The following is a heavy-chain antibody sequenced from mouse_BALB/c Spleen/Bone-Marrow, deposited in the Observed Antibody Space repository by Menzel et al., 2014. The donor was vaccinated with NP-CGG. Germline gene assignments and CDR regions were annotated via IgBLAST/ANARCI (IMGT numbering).Heavy chain of an antibody. J-gene: IGHJ2*01. CDR1: GFNIKDTY. D-gene: IGHD3-2*01. Sequence: DVKLVESGAELVMPGASVKLSCTASGFNIKDTYMHWVKQRPEQGLEWIGRIDPANGNTKYDPKFQGKATITADTSSNTAYLQLSSLTSEDTAVYYCATDSSGYLDYWGQGTTLTVSS. V-gene: IGHV14-3*02. CDR2: IDPANGNT. CDR3: ATDSSGYLDY.